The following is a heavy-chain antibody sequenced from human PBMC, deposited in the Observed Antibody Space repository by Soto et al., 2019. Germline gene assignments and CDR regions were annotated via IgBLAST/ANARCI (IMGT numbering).Heavy chain of an antibody. CDR2: IGTAGDT. D-gene: IGHD6-6*01. V-gene: IGHV3-13*01. Sequence: GGSLRLSCAASGFTFSSYDMHWVRQATGKGLEWVSGIGTAGDTYYPGSVKGRFSISRENAKNSLYLQMNSLKTEDTAVYYCTTDIAARPFFAFDIWGQGTMVTVSS. CDR3: TTDIAARPFFAFDI. CDR1: GFTFSSYD. J-gene: IGHJ3*02.